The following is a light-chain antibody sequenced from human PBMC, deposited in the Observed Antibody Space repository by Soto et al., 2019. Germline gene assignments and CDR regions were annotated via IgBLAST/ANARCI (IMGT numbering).Light chain of an antibody. CDR2: DAS. Sequence: DIQLTQSPSTLSASVGDRVTITCRASLIVTDWLAWYQQKPGKAPKLLIYDASSLQSGVPSRFSGSGSGTEFSLTISSLQPDDFATYYCQQYYRSCTFGQGTKVDIK. CDR1: LIVTDW. CDR3: QQYYRSCT. J-gene: IGKJ2*02. V-gene: IGKV1-5*01.